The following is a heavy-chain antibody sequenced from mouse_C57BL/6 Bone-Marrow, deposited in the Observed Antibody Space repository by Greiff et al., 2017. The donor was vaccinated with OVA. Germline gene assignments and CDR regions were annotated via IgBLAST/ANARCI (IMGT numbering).Heavy chain of an antibody. D-gene: IGHD2-4*01. Sequence: QVQLQQSGAELARPGASVKLSCKASGYTFTSYGISWVKQRTGQGLEWIGEIYPRDGSTKYNEKFKGKATLTADKSSSTAYMQLNSLTSEDSAVYFCARYYDYDVWYFDVWGTGTTVTVSS. V-gene: IGHV1-81*01. CDR2: IYPRDGST. CDR3: ARYYDYDVWYFDV. CDR1: GYTFTSYG. J-gene: IGHJ1*03.